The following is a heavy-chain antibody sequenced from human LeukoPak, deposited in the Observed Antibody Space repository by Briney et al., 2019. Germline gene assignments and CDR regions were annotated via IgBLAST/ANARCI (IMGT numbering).Heavy chain of an antibody. Sequence: ASVKVSCKASGYTCTGYYMHWVRQAPGHGLEWMGWINPNSGGTNYAQKFQGRVTMTRDTSISTAYMELSRLRSDDTAVYYCAREDSSGWYFDYWGQGTLVTVSS. CDR3: AREDSSGWYFDY. CDR2: INPNSGGT. D-gene: IGHD6-19*01. J-gene: IGHJ4*02. V-gene: IGHV1-2*02. CDR1: GYTCTGYY.